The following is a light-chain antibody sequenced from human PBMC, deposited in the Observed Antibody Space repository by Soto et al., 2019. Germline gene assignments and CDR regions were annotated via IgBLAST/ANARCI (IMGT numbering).Light chain of an antibody. CDR3: QQYHRSSIT. CDR2: DAS. CDR1: QSISSW. J-gene: IGKJ5*01. Sequence: DIQMTQSPSTLSASVGDRVTITCRASQSISSWLAWYQQKPGKAPNLLMYDASTLERGVPSRFSGTGSGTEFTLTISSLQPDDFATYYCQQYHRSSITFGQGTRLEIK. V-gene: IGKV1-5*01.